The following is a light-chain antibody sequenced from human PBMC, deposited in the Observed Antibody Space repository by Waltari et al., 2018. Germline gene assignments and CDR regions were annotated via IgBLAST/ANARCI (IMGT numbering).Light chain of an antibody. V-gene: IGLV1-47*01. CDR3: AAWDDNLSGWV. CDR1: SSTIGPNY. J-gene: IGLJ2*01. Sequence: QSVLTPPPSASGTPGQRAPISCSGGSSTIGPNYVRWYQQLPEPAPNPLPYRNNQRPSGVPDRFSGSKSGTSASLAISGLRSEDEADYYCAAWDDNLSGWVFGGGTKLTVL. CDR2: RNN.